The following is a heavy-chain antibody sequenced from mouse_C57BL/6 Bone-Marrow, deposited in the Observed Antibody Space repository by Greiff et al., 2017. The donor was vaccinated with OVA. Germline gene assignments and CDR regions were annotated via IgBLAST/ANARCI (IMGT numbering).Heavy chain of an antibody. V-gene: IGHV1-72*01. CDR3: ARRTPYYSNFYFDY. CDR2: IDPNSGGT. D-gene: IGHD2-5*01. CDR1: GYTFTSYW. J-gene: IGHJ2*01. Sequence: QVQLQQPGAELVKPGASVKLSCKASGYTFTSYWMHWVKQRPGRGLEWIGRIDPNSGGTKYNEKFKSKATLTVDKPSSPADMQLSSLTSEDSAVYYCARRTPYYSNFYFDYWGQGTTLTVSS.